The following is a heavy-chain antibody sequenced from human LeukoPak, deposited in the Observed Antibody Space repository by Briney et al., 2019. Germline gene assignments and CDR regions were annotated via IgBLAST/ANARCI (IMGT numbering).Heavy chain of an antibody. D-gene: IGHD1-26*01. J-gene: IGHJ4*02. V-gene: IGHV4-4*09. CDR1: GGSISSNY. Sequence: SETLSLTCTVSGGSISSNYWSWIRQPPGKGLEWIGYIYTSGSTNYNPSLKSRVTISVDTSKNQFSLKLSSVTAADTAVYYCARHGFRSGSYYFDYWGQGTLVTVSS. CDR2: IYTSGST. CDR3: ARHGFRSGSYYFDY.